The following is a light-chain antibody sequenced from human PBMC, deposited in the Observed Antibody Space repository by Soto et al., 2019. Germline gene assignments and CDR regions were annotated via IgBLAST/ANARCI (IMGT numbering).Light chain of an antibody. CDR1: QGIRTE. J-gene: IGKJ1*01. Sequence: AIQMTQSPSSLYASVGDRVTITCRASQGIRTELGWYQQKPGKAPRLLIYGASTLQGGVPSRFSGSGSGTDFTLTISSLQPEDFATYYCLQDNSYPRTFGQGTKVAIK. CDR3: LQDNSYPRT. CDR2: GAS. V-gene: IGKV1-6*01.